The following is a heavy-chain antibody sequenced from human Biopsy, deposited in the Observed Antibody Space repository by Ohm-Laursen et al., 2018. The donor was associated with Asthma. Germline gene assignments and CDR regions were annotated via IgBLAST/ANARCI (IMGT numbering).Heavy chain of an antibody. CDR1: GFTVSRDH. Sequence: SLRLSCAASGFTVSRDHMFWVRQAPGKGLEWVSVIYSGGTSHTADSVRGRFTISRDNSKNRLYLEMASLRAEDTAVYYCARVSALYDFWSGYSLYDYWGQGTLVTVSS. CDR2: IYSGGTS. D-gene: IGHD3-3*01. CDR3: ARVSALYDFWSGYSLYDY. J-gene: IGHJ4*02. V-gene: IGHV3-53*01.